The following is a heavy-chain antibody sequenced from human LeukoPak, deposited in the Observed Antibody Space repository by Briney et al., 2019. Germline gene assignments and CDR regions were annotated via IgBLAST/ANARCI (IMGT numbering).Heavy chain of an antibody. CDR1: EFDFFSYG. J-gene: IGHJ4*01. CDR3: ARELPREVTLDY. V-gene: IGHV3-74*01. Sequence: GGSLRLSCVASEFDFFSYGMQWVRQAPGKGLMWVSRIFSDGTTTSYADSVKGRFTISRDNAKNTLYLQMNSLRAEDTAVYYCARELPREVTLDYWGQGTLVTVSP. CDR2: IFSDGTTT. D-gene: IGHD2-21*02.